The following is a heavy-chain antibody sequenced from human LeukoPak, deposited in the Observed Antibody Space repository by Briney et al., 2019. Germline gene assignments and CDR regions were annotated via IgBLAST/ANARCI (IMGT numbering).Heavy chain of an antibody. CDR1: GGSISSGGYY. J-gene: IGHJ4*02. CDR3: ARDDSAMGDFDY. Sequence: PSQTLSLTCTVSGGSISSGGYYWSWIRQHPGKGLEWIGYTYYSGSTYYSPSLKSRVTISVDTSKNQFSLKLSSVTAADTAVYYCARDDSAMGDFDYWGQGTLVTVSS. V-gene: IGHV4-31*03. CDR2: TYYSGST. D-gene: IGHD5-18*01.